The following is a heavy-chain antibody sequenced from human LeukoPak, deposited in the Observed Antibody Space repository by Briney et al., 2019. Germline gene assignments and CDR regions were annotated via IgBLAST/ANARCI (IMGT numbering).Heavy chain of an antibody. V-gene: IGHV4-34*01. CDR1: GGAFSGYY. CDR2: INHSGNT. Sequence: PSETLSLTCAVYGGAFSGYYWTWIRQPPRKGLEWIWEINHSGNTNYNPSLKSRVAISVDTSKNQFSLKLSSVIAADTAMYYCARSKDGSGFAAYWGQGTQVTVSS. J-gene: IGHJ4*02. CDR3: ARSKDGSGFAAY. D-gene: IGHD3-22*01.